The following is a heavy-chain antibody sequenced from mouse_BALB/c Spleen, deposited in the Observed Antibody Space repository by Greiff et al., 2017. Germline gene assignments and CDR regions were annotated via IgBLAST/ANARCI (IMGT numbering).Heavy chain of an antibody. Sequence: QVQLQQSGAELVKPGASVKLSCKASGYTFTSYWMHWVKQRPGQGLEWIGEIDPSDSYTNYNQKFKGKATLTVDKSSSTAYMQLSSLTSEDSAVYYCAGGYDGNYAMDYWGQGTSVTVSS. CDR1: GYTFTSYW. V-gene: IGHV1-69*02. J-gene: IGHJ4*01. CDR2: IDPSDSYT. D-gene: IGHD2-2*01. CDR3: AGGYDGNYAMDY.